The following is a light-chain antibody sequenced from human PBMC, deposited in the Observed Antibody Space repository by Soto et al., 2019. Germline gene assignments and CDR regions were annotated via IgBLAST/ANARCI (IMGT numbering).Light chain of an antibody. CDR2: EVS. V-gene: IGLV2-18*02. CDR1: SSDVGSFNR. CDR3: NSYTSISTYV. J-gene: IGLJ1*01. Sequence: ALTQPPSVSGSPGRSVAISCTGTSSDVGSFNRVSWYQQPPGTAPKLLIYEVSSRPSGVPDRFSGSKSGNTASLTISGLQAEDEADYYCNSYTSISTYVFGTGTKVTVL.